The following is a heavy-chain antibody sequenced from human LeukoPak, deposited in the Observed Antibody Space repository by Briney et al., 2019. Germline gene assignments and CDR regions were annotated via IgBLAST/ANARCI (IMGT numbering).Heavy chain of an antibody. CDR2: IIPILGIA. CDR3: ARDRRYSGYDSVYGMDV. Sequence: GASVKVSCKDSGYTFTSYDINWVRQATGQGLEWMGRIIPILGIANYAQKLQGRVTITADKSTSTAYMELSSLRSEDTAVYYCARDRRYSGYDSVYGMDVWGQGTTVTVSS. D-gene: IGHD5-12*01. CDR1: GYTFTSYD. V-gene: IGHV1-69*04. J-gene: IGHJ6*02.